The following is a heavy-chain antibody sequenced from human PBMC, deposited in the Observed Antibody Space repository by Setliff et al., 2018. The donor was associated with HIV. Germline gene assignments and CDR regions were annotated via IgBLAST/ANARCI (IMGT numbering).Heavy chain of an antibody. CDR3: AREEPFWNGYYYTYYFDS. D-gene: IGHD3-3*01. J-gene: IGHJ4*02. V-gene: IGHV3-48*01. CDR2: ISSVGTI. CDR1: GFTFSTYS. Sequence: GGSLRLSCAASGFTFSTYSMNWVRQAPGKGLEWVSYISSVGTIYYADSVKGRFTISRDNARNSLYLQMNSLRVEDTAVYYCAREEPFWNGYYYTYYFDSWGQGTLVTVSS.